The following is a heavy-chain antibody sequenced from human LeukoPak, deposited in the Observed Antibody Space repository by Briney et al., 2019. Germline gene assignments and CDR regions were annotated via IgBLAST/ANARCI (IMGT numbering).Heavy chain of an antibody. CDR1: GFTFSSYA. D-gene: IGHD5-18*01. Sequence: GGSLRLSCAASGFTFSSYAMSWVRQAPGRGLEWVSAIAGGGASTYYADSVKGRFTISRDNSKNTLYLQMNSLRAEDTAVYYCAKDRRNTYGYSFDYWGQGTLVTVSS. CDR2: IAGGGAST. V-gene: IGHV3-23*01. CDR3: AKDRRNTYGYSFDY. J-gene: IGHJ4*02.